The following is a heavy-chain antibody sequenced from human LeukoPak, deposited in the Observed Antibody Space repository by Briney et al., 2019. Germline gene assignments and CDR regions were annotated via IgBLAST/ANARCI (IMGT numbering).Heavy chain of an antibody. V-gene: IGHV4-61*02. J-gene: IGHJ4*02. CDR2: IYITGST. Sequence: PSETLSLTCTVSGGSISSGSYYWSWIRQPAGKGLEWIGRIYITGSTNYNPSLKSRVTISVDTSKNQFSLKLSSVTAADTAVYYCARIAYCSTTSCHDWGQGTLVTVSS. D-gene: IGHD2-2*01. CDR1: GGSISSGSYY. CDR3: ARIAYCSTTSCHD.